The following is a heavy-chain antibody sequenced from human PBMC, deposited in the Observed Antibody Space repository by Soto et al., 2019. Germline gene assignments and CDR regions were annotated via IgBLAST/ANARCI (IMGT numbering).Heavy chain of an antibody. Sequence: QVQLQESGPGLVKPSGTLSLTCAVSGGSISGSNWWSWVRQPPGKGLEWIGEIYHSGSTNYNPSLKSRVTISVDKSKNQFSLKLSSVTAADTAVYYCARGVPSCSGGSCYSGDFDYWGQGTLVTVSS. J-gene: IGHJ4*02. CDR1: GGSISGSNW. CDR2: IYHSGST. V-gene: IGHV4-4*02. CDR3: ARGVPSCSGGSCYSGDFDY. D-gene: IGHD2-15*01.